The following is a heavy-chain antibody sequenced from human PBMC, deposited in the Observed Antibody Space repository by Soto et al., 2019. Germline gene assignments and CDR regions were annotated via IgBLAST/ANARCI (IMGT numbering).Heavy chain of an antibody. D-gene: IGHD2-2*01. CDR3: ARGIADSTRPTNAFDI. CDR1: GYTFTSYG. J-gene: IGHJ3*02. V-gene: IGHV1-18*01. Sequence: ASVKVSCKASGYTFTSYGISWVRQAPGQGLEWMGWISAYNGNTNYAQKLQGRVTMTTDTSTSTAYMELRSLRSDDTAVYYCARGIADSTRPTNAFDIWGQGTMVTVSS. CDR2: ISAYNGNT.